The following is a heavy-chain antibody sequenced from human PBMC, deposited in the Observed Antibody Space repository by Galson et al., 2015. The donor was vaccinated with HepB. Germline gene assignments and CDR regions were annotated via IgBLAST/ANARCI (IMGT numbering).Heavy chain of an antibody. CDR3: ARLPYYGSGSYPYYFDY. CDR2: IYPGGSDT. Sequence: QSGAEVKKPGESLKISCKGSGYSFTSYWIGWVRQMPGKGLEWMGIIYPGGSDTRYSPSFQGQVTISADKSISTAYLQWSSLKASDTAMYYCARLPYYGSGSYPYYFDYWGQGTLVTVSS. V-gene: IGHV5-51*01. J-gene: IGHJ4*02. D-gene: IGHD3-10*01. CDR1: GYSFTSYW.